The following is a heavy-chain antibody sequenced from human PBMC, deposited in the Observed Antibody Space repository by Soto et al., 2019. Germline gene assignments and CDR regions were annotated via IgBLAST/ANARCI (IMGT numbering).Heavy chain of an antibody. CDR1: DGSISTSSYY. Sequence: NPSETLSLTCTVSDGSISTSSYYWGWIRQSPGKGLEWIGTIFYTGRTYYNPSLESRVTLSVDTSKHQFSLHLSSVTAADTAVYYCARVRGSSWYPYCYYGMDVWGQGTTVTVSS. CDR3: ARVRGSSWYPYCYYGMDV. V-gene: IGHV4-39*01. D-gene: IGHD6-13*01. CDR2: IFYTGRT. J-gene: IGHJ6*02.